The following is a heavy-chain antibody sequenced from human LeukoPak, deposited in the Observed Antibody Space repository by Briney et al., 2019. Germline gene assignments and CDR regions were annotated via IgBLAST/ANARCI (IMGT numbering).Heavy chain of an antibody. V-gene: IGHV1-2*02. CDR2: INPNSGGT. CDR1: GYTFTGYY. CDR3: ARDQGGYGEYYYYYYYMDV. J-gene: IGHJ6*03. Sequence: ASVKVSCKASGYTFTGYYMHWVRQAPGQGLEWMGWINPNSGGTNYAQKFQGRVTMTRDTSISTAYMELSRLRSDDTAVYYCARDQGGYGEYYYYYYYMDVWGKGTTVTVSS. D-gene: IGHD4/OR15-4a*01.